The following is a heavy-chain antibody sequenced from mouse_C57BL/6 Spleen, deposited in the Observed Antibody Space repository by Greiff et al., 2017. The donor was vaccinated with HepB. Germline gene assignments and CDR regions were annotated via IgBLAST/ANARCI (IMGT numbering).Heavy chain of an antibody. J-gene: IGHJ3*01. V-gene: IGHV1-82*01. CDR3: ARKGITAVVPFAY. CDR1: GYAFSSSW. CDR2: IYPGDGDT. Sequence: VQLQQSGPELVKPGASVKISCKASGYAFSSSWMNWVKQRPGQGLEWIGRIYPGDGDTNYNGKFKGKATLTADKSSSTAYMQRSSLTSEDSAVYFCARKGITAVVPFAYWGQGTLVTVSA. D-gene: IGHD1-1*01.